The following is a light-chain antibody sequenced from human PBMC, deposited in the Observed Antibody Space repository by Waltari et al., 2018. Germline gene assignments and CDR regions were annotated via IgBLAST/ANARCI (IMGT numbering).Light chain of an antibody. CDR2: WAS. V-gene: IGKV4-1*01. CDR1: QSVLYSSNNKNY. CDR3: QQYYNTPFT. J-gene: IGKJ3*01. Sequence: DIVMTQSPDSLAVSLGERATIHCKSSQSVLYSSNNKNYLAWYQQKAGQPPKVLIYWASTRESGVPDRFSGSGSGTDFTLTISSLQAEDVALYYCQQYYNTPFTFGPGTKVDIK.